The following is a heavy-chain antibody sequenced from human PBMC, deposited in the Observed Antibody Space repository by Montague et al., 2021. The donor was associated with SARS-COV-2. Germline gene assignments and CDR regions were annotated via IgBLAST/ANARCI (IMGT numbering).Heavy chain of an antibody. CDR2: IYYSGST. CDR1: GGSISSYY. J-gene: IGHJ5*02. Sequence: SETLSLTCTVSGGSISSYYWSWIRQPPGKGLEWIGYIYYSGSTNXNPSLKSRVTISVDTSKNQFSLKLSSVTAVDTAVYYCATQPSTNGVCEDWFDPWGQGTLVTVSS. CDR3: ATQPSTNGVCEDWFDP. V-gene: IGHV4-59*01. D-gene: IGHD2-8*01.